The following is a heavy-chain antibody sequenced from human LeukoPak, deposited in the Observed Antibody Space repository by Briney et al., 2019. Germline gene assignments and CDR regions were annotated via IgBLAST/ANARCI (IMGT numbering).Heavy chain of an antibody. V-gene: IGHV4-59*11. CDR2: IYYSGST. Sequence: SETLSLTCTVSGGSINSQYWSWIRQPPGKGLKWIGYIYYSGSTNYNPSLKSRVTISVDTSKNQFSLKLSSVTAADTAVYYCARDFWSDYYYYMDVWGKGTTVTVSS. CDR3: ARDFWSDYYYYMDV. J-gene: IGHJ6*03. D-gene: IGHD3-3*01. CDR1: GGSINSQY.